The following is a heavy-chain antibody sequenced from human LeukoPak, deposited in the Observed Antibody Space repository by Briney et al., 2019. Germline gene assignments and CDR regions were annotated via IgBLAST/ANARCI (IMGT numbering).Heavy chain of an antibody. D-gene: IGHD2-15*01. CDR1: GASISNYY. CDR2: IFYSGSA. Sequence: SETLSLTCTVSGASISNYYWSWIRQPPGKGLEWIGHIFYSGSANYNPSLKSRVTVSVDTSKNQLSLKLTSVTAADTAVYYCARDGGYPLGAFDIWGQGTTVTVSS. V-gene: IGHV4-59*01. CDR3: ARDGGYPLGAFDI. J-gene: IGHJ3*02.